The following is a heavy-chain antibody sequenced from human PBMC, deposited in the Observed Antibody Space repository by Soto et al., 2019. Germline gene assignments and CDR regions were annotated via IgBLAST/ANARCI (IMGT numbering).Heavy chain of an antibody. CDR2: ISYDGSNE. CDR3: AKDTYYHDSSGYYVLDY. V-gene: IGHV3-30*18. D-gene: IGHD3-22*01. CDR1: GSTFSSYG. J-gene: IGHJ4*02. Sequence: QVQLVESGGGVVQPGRSLRLSCAASGSTFSSYGMHWVRQAPGKGLDGVTHISYDGSNEHYTDSVKGRFTISRDNSKNTLYLQMNSLRAEDTAVYYCAKDTYYHDSSGYYVLDYWGQGTLVTVSS.